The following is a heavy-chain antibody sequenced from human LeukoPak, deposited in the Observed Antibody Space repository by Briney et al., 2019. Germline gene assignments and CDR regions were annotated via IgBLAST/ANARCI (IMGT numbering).Heavy chain of an antibody. Sequence: GESLRLSCAASGFTFSSYAMSWVRQAPGKGLEWVSAISGSGGSKYYADSVKGRFTISRDNSKNTLYLQMNSLRAEDTAVYYCARDSRDGYYFDYWGQGTLVTVSS. J-gene: IGHJ4*02. CDR3: ARDSRDGYYFDY. D-gene: IGHD5-24*01. CDR1: GFTFSSYA. V-gene: IGHV3-23*01. CDR2: ISGSGGSK.